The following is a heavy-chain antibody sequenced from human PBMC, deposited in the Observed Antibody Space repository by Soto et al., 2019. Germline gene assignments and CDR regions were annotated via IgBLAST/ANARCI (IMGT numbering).Heavy chain of an antibody. Sequence: PGGSLRLSCAASGFTFSSYWMSWVRQAPGKGLEWVANIKQDGSEKYYVDSVKGRFTISRDNSKNTLYLQMHSLRAEDTAVYYCAKDYRTSYFQACYNWFDPWGQGTLVTVSS. CDR1: GFTFSSYW. J-gene: IGHJ5*02. CDR3: AKDYRTSYFQACYNWFDP. CDR2: IKQDGSEK. V-gene: IGHV3-7*03. D-gene: IGHD1-26*01.